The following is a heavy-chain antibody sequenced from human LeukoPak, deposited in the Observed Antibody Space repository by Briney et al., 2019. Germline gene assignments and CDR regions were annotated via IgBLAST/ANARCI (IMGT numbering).Heavy chain of an antibody. J-gene: IGHJ6*02. CDR2: ISYDGSNK. Sequence: QTGGSLRLSCAASGFTFNNHAMSWVRQAPGKGLEWVAFISYDGSNKYYADSVKGRFTISRDNSKNTLYLQMNSLRAEDTAVYYCASQGGLLWFGELSGGMDVWGQGTTVTVSS. CDR1: GFTFNNHA. V-gene: IGHV3-30-3*01. D-gene: IGHD3-10*01. CDR3: ASQGGLLWFGELSGGMDV.